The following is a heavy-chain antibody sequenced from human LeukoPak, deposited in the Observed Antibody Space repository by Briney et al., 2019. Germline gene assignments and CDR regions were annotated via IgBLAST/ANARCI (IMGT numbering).Heavy chain of an antibody. D-gene: IGHD5-18*01. CDR1: GFTLSNAW. CDR2: ISGSGGST. Sequence: GGSLRLSCAASGFTLSNAWMNWVRQAPSKGLEWVSAISGSGGSTYYADSVKGRFTISRDNSKNTLYLQMNSLRAEDTAVYYCAKDQYSEAYYYYYMDVWGKGTTVTVSS. J-gene: IGHJ6*03. V-gene: IGHV3-23*01. CDR3: AKDQYSEAYYYYYMDV.